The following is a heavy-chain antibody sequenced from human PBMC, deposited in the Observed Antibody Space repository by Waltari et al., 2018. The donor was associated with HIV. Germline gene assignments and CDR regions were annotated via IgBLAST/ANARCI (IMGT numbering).Heavy chain of an antibody. J-gene: IGHJ4*02. CDR2: FWSDGAEI. CDR1: GFTFCTFA. D-gene: IGHD6-6*01. V-gene: IGHV3-33*01. Sequence: QVQLVESGGGVVQPGTSLTLSCAVSGFTFCTFAIHWVRQSPGKRLEWLAVFWSDGAEISYADSVKGRFTISKDSSQKTLYLHLTSLRAEDTALYYCARGYSSSRWIPLYHWGRGTLVTVSS. CDR3: ARGYSSSRWIPLYH.